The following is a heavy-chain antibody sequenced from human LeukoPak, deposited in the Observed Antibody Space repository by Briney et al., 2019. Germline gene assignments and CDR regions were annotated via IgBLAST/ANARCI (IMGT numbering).Heavy chain of an antibody. V-gene: IGHV3-48*04. D-gene: IGHD4-23*01. Sequence: PGGSLRLSCAASGFTFSSYSMNWVRQAPGKGLEWVSYISSSSSTIYYADSVKGRFTISRDNAKNSLYLQMNSLRAEDTAVYYCARDRTYGGNPIFGYWGQGTLVTVSS. CDR3: ARDRTYGGNPIFGY. CDR2: ISSSSSTI. CDR1: GFTFSSYS. J-gene: IGHJ4*02.